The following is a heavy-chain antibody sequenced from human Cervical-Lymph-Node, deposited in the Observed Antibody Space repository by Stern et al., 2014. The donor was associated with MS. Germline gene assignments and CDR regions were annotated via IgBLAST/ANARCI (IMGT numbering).Heavy chain of an antibody. Sequence: QLQLQESGPGLVKPSETLSLTCAVSGDSISSYTHYWAWIRQPPGKGLEWIGSVYYSGDTYYTRPLNIPVPIPVDTSKNPFSRGLNLVTAADTAVYYWAKHACTGAACPFDLWGQGTLVTVSS. CDR3: AKHACTGAACPFDL. D-gene: IGHD2-8*02. J-gene: IGHJ4*02. V-gene: IGHV4-39*01. CDR1: GDSISSYTHY. CDR2: VYYSGDT.